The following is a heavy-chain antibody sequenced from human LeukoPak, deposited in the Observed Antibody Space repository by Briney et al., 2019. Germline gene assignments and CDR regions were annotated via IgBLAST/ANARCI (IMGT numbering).Heavy chain of an antibody. CDR1: GFTSSSYG. V-gene: IGHV3-30*18. Sequence: GGSLRFSCAASGFTSSSYGMHWVRQAPGKGLEWVAVISYDGSNKYYADSVKGRFTISRDNSKNTLYLQMNSLRAEDTAVYYCAKGAGDWFDPWGQGTLVTVSS. D-gene: IGHD1-14*01. CDR2: ISYDGSNK. CDR3: AKGAGDWFDP. J-gene: IGHJ5*02.